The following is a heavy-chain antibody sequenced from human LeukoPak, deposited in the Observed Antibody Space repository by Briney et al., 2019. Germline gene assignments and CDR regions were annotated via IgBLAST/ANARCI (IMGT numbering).Heavy chain of an antibody. V-gene: IGHV4-34*01. Sequence: PSETLSLTCAVYGGSFSGYYWSWIRQPPGKGLEWIGEINHSGSTNYNPSLQSRVTISVDTSKNQFSLKLSSVTAADTAVYYCARVKKGDYYDSSGYYFDYWGQGTLVTVSS. CDR2: INHSGST. D-gene: IGHD3-22*01. CDR1: GGSFSGYY. J-gene: IGHJ4*02. CDR3: ARVKKGDYYDSSGYYFDY.